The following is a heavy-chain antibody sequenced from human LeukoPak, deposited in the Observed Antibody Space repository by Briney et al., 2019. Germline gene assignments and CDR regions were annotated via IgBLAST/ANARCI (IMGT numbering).Heavy chain of an antibody. CDR2: IKSKTDGGTT. Sequence: GGSLRLSCAASGFTFSNAWMSWVRQAPGKGLERVGRIKSKTDGGTTDYAAPVKGRFTISRDDSKNTLYLQMNSLKTEDTAVYYCTTEYYYGSGSSHWGQGTTVTVSS. J-gene: IGHJ6*02. CDR1: GFTFSNAW. V-gene: IGHV3-15*01. CDR3: TTEYYYGSGSSH. D-gene: IGHD3-10*01.